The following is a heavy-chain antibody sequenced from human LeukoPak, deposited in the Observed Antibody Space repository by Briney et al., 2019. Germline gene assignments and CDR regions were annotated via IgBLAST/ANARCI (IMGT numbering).Heavy chain of an antibody. D-gene: IGHD3-9*01. CDR2: ISSSGSTI. J-gene: IGHJ4*02. CDR1: GFTFSSYE. CDR3: ARGGTLRYFDWLLPPNFDY. Sequence: GGSLRLSCAASGFTFSSYEVNWVRQAPGKGLEWVSYISSSGSTIYYADSVKGRFTISRDNAKNSLYLQMNSLRAEDTAVYYCARGGTLRYFDWLLPPNFDYWGQGTLVTVSS. V-gene: IGHV3-48*03.